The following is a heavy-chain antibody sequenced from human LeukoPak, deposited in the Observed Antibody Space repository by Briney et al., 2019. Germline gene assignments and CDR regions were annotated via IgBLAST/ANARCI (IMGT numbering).Heavy chain of an antibody. V-gene: IGHV3-23*01. CDR3: ARGADTGYSSDS. J-gene: IGHJ5*02. D-gene: IGHD6-19*01. Sequence: PGGSLRLSCAASGFTFSSYAMSWVRQVPGKGLEWVSAISGSGGSTYYADSVKGRFTISRDNAKNTLYLQMNSLRAEDTAVYYCARGADTGYSSDSWGQGTLVTVSS. CDR1: GFTFSSYA. CDR2: ISGSGGST.